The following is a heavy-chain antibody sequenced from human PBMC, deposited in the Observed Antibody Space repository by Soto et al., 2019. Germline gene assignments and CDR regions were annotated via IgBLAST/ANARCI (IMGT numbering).Heavy chain of an antibody. V-gene: IGHV4-31*03. CDR1: GGSISSGGYF. J-gene: IGHJ4*02. Sequence: QVQLQESGPGLVKPSQTLSLTCTVSGGSISSGGYFWSWVRQHPGKGLEWIGNIYYSGRTYYNPSLKSRVTISVDTSKNQFSLKLSSVTAADPAVYYCARFAKEENPKVGSWYYFDYWGPGTRVSVSS. CDR2: IYYSGRT. D-gene: IGHD6-13*01. CDR3: ARFAKEENPKVGSWYYFDY.